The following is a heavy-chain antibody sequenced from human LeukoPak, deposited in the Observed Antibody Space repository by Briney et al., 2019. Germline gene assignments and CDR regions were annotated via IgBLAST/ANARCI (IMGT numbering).Heavy chain of an antibody. CDR3: ARGYYDSSGYLTGYYFDY. Sequence: GGSLRLSCAASGFTFSSYEMNWVRQAPGKGLEWVSYISSSGSTIYYADSVKGRFTISRDNAKNSLYLQMNSLRAEDTAVYYCARGYYDSSGYLTGYYFDYWGQGTLVTVSS. J-gene: IGHJ4*02. D-gene: IGHD3-22*01. CDR2: ISSSGSTI. V-gene: IGHV3-48*03. CDR1: GFTFSSYE.